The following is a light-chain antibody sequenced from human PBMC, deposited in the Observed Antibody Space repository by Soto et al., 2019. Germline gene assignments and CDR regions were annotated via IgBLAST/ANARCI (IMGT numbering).Light chain of an antibody. CDR1: QSVSSSY. CDR3: QQYGYSLT. J-gene: IGKJ1*01. V-gene: IGKV3-20*01. Sequence: EIVLTQSPGTLSLSPGERATLSCRASQSVSSSYLAWYQQKPGQAPRLLIYGASSRAAGIPDRFSGSGSGTDFTLTISRLETEDFAVYYCQQYGYSLTFGQGTKV. CDR2: GAS.